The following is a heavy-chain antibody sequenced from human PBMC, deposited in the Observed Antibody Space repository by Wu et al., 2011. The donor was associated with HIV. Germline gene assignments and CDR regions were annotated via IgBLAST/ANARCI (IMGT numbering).Heavy chain of an antibody. CDR2: IIPIFDTA. Sequence: QVQLVQSGAEVKKPGSSVKVSCKASGGTFSSYTINWVRQAPGQGLEWMGRIIPIFDTANYAQKFQGRVTITADESTSTAYMELSSLRSEDTAVYYCARARYCSGGSCYNYFDYWGQGTLVTVSS. CDR3: ARARYCSGGSCYNYFDY. CDR1: GGTFSSYT. V-gene: IGHV1-69*15. D-gene: IGHD2-15*01. J-gene: IGHJ4*02.